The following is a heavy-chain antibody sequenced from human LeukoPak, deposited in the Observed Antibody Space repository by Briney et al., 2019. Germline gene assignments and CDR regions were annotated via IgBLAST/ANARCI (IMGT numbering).Heavy chain of an antibody. CDR1: GFPFTTYA. V-gene: IGHV3-30*02. CDR3: TRGYDSRY. CDR2: IRLDVNNQ. Sequence: GGSLRLSCAASGFPFTTYAMKWVRQAPGKGREWVAFIRLDVNNQQYADSVKGQFIIYRDNSKNTLYMQMHSLTSDHTAVYYCTRGYDSRYWGQGTLVTVSS. D-gene: IGHD3-9*01. J-gene: IGHJ4*02.